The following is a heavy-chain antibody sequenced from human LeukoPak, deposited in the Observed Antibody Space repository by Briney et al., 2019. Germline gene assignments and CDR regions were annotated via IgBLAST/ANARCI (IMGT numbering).Heavy chain of an antibody. D-gene: IGHD4-11*01. V-gene: IGHV3-21*01. Sequence: GGSLRLSCAASGFTFSNYGMNWVRQTPDKGLEWVASISSTSSYIYYTDSVRGRFTISRDNTKNSLYLQMNSLRAEDTAVYYCARVSDYSNCFDFWGQGTLVTVSS. J-gene: IGHJ4*02. CDR2: ISSTSSYI. CDR3: ARVSDYSNCFDF. CDR1: GFTFSNYG.